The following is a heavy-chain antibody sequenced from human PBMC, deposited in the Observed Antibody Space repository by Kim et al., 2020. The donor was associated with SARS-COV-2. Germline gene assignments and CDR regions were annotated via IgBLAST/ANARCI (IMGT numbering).Heavy chain of an antibody. Sequence: GGSLRLSCAASGFTFSSYSMNWVRQAPGKGLEWVASISSSSSYKYYADSVKGRFTISRDNAKNSLYLQMNSLRAEDTAVYYCARYTKDAFDIWGQGTMVTVSS. CDR2: ISSSSSYK. D-gene: IGHD1-20*01. J-gene: IGHJ3*02. V-gene: IGHV3-21*01. CDR3: ARYTKDAFDI. CDR1: GFTFSSYS.